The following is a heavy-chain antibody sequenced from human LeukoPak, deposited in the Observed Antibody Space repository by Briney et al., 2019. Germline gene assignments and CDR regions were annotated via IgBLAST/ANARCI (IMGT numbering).Heavy chain of an antibody. CDR3: ARDGIAAVDFDY. CDR2: IYSGGST. J-gene: IGHJ4*02. D-gene: IGHD6-13*01. V-gene: IGHV3-53*01. Sequence: PGGSLRLSCAASGFTVSSNYMNWVRQAPGKGLEWVSVIYSGGSTYYADSMKGRFTISRDNAKNTLYLQMNSLRAEDTAVYYCARDGIAAVDFDYWGQGILVTVSS. CDR1: GFTVSSNY.